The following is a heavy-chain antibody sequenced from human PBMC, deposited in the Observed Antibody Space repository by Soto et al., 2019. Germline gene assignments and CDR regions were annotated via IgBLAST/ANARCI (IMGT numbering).Heavy chain of an antibody. Sequence: SVKVSCKASGGTFSSYSISWVRQAPGQGLEWMGGIIPIFGTANYAQKFQGRVTITADKSTSTAYMELSSLRSEDTAVYYCARGSDGWFRRGSGGRYGMDVWGQGTTVTV. CDR2: IIPIFGTA. CDR1: GGTFSSYS. CDR3: ARGSDGWFRRGSGGRYGMDV. J-gene: IGHJ6*02. V-gene: IGHV1-69*06. D-gene: IGHD3-10*01.